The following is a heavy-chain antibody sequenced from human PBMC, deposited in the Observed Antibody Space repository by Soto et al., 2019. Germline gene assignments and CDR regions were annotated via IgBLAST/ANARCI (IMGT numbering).Heavy chain of an antibody. D-gene: IGHD3-10*01. V-gene: IGHV3-23*01. CDR2: ISASGGST. CDR1: GFTFSNYP. Sequence: EVQLLESGGGLVQGGESLRLSCPASGFTFSNYPMSWVRQVPGKGLEWVSSISASGGSTYYADSVRGRFTISRDNSKNTLYLQMNILRAEDTAVYNCAKNTLFGSGTKDYWGQGTLVTVSS. J-gene: IGHJ4*02. CDR3: AKNTLFGSGTKDY.